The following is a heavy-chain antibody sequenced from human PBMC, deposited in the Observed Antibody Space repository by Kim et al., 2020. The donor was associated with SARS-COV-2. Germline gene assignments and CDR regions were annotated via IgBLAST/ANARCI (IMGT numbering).Heavy chain of an antibody. J-gene: IGHJ6*02. Sequence: ASVKVSCKASGYTFTSYYMHWVRQAPGQGLEWMGIINPSGGSTSYAQKFQGRVTMTRDTSTSTVYMELSSLRSEDTAVYYCAREPPPDTIVVVTHQLNDYYYGMDVGGQGTTVTVSS. V-gene: IGHV1-46*01. D-gene: IGHD3-22*01. CDR2: INPSGGST. CDR3: AREPPPDTIVVVTHQLNDYYYGMDV. CDR1: GYTFTSYY.